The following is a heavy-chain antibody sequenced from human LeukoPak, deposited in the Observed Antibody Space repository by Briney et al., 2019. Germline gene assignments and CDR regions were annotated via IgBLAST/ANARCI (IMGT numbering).Heavy chain of an antibody. J-gene: IGHJ6*03. CDR3: TRIEETATTAAIIRKYSYYYYYMDV. V-gene: IGHV3-7*01. D-gene: IGHD4-11*01. CDR1: GFTFSTYR. Sequence: GGSLRLSCAASGFTFSTYRMTWVRQAPGKGLEWVANIKQDGSEKHYVDSVKGRFTISRDNAKNSLYLQMSSLRAEDTAVYYCTRIEETATTAAIIRKYSYYYYYMDVWGKGNTVTVSS. CDR2: IKQDGSEK.